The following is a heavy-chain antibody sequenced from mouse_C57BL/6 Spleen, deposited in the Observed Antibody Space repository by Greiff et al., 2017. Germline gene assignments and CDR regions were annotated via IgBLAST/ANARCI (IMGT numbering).Heavy chain of an antibody. CDR3: ARGYGSSPYYFDY. J-gene: IGHJ2*01. Sequence: QVQLQQSGAELVKPGASVKLSCKASGYTFTSYWMQWVKQRPGQGLEWIGEIDPSDSYTNYNQKFKGKATLTVDTSSSTAYMQLSSLTSEDSAVYYCARGYGSSPYYFDYWGQGTTLTVSS. V-gene: IGHV1-50*01. D-gene: IGHD1-1*01. CDR1: GYTFTSYW. CDR2: IDPSDSYT.